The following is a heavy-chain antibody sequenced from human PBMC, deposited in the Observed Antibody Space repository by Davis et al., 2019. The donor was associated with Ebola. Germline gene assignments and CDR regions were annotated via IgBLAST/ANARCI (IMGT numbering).Heavy chain of an antibody. Sequence: PGGSLRLSCIGSGFTFSNYWMTWVRQAPGKGLEWVANIKYDGSETHYVESVEGRFTISRDNAKNSLYLQMNSLRAEDTAVYYCSPGYGLGYWGQGTLVTVSS. D-gene: IGHD5-12*01. CDR3: SPGYGLGY. CDR1: GFTFSNYW. J-gene: IGHJ4*02. V-gene: IGHV3-7*01. CDR2: IKYDGSET.